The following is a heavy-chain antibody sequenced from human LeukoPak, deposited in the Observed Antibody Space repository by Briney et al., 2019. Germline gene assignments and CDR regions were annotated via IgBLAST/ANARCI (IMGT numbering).Heavy chain of an antibody. D-gene: IGHD1-26*01. V-gene: IGHV1-2*02. CDR1: GYTFTDYY. CDR2: INPNSGGT. CDR3: ANLPLNSGVDY. J-gene: IGHJ4*02. Sequence: ASVNVSCKASGYTFTDYYLHWVRQAPGQGLEWMGWINPNSGGTNYAQKFQGRVTMTRDTSISTAYMELSRLRSDDTAIYYCANLPLNSGVDYWGQGTLVTVSS.